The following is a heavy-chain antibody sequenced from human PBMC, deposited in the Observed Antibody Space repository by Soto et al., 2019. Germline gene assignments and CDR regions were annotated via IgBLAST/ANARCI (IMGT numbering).Heavy chain of an antibody. CDR3: ARDIVIVPAAPYYYGMDV. Sequence: SETLSLTCTVSGASISSYHWSWNRQPPGKGLEWLGNINYSGTTNYNPSLKSRVSISLDTFKNQLSLKLSSVTAADTAVYYCARDIVIVPAAPYYYGMDVWGQGTTVTVSS. CDR2: INYSGTT. CDR1: GASISSYH. V-gene: IGHV4-59*01. D-gene: IGHD2-2*01. J-gene: IGHJ6*02.